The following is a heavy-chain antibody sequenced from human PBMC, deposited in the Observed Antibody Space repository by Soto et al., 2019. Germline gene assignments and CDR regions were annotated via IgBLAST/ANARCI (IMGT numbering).Heavy chain of an antibody. V-gene: IGHV3-66*01. J-gene: IGHJ4*02. CDR1: GFTVSSDY. CDR2: IYSGGST. CDR3: ARDSYYYGSGSYFH. Sequence: GGSLRLSCAASGFTVSSDYMSWVRQAPGKGLEWVSVIYSGGSTYYADSVKGRFTISRDNSKNTLYLQMNSLRAEDTAVYYCARDSYYYGSGSYFHWGQGTLVTVSS. D-gene: IGHD3-10*01.